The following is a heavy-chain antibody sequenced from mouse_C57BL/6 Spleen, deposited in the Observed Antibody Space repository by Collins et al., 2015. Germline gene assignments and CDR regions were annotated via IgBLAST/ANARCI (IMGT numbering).Heavy chain of an antibody. Sequence: QVQLQQSGPELVKPGASVKISCKASGYAFSSSWMNWVKQRPGQGLEWIGRIYPGDGGTNYNGKFKGKATLTADKSSSTAYMQLSSLTSVDSAVYFCARSGYGNYDYAMDYWGQGTSVTVSS. V-gene: IGHV1-82*01. CDR2: IYPGDGGT. D-gene: IGHD2-10*02. CDR1: GYAFSSSW. J-gene: IGHJ4*01. CDR3: ARSGYGNYDYAMDY.